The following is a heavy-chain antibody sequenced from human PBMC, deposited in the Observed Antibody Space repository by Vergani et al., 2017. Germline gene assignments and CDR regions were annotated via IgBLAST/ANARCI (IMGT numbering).Heavy chain of an antibody. Sequence: QVQLVESGGGVVRPGRSLRLSCAASRFTFSSSGMPWVRQGPGKGLEWGAVISYDGSNKYYADSVKGRFTSSRDNSKNTLYLQMNSLRAEDTAVYYCAKDESDYWGQGTLVTVSS. CDR3: AKDESDY. J-gene: IGHJ4*02. CDR2: ISYDGSNK. CDR1: RFTFSSSG. V-gene: IGHV3-30*18.